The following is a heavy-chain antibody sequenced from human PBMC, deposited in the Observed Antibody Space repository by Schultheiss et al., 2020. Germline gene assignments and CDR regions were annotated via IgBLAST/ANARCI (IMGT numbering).Heavy chain of an antibody. V-gene: IGHV3-64D*06. CDR3: ARDKSGSSFPFDY. CDR2: ISSNGGST. D-gene: IGHD1-26*01. CDR1: GFTFSSYA. J-gene: IGHJ4*02. Sequence: GGSLRLSCAASGFTFSSYAMHWVRQAPGKGLEYVSAISSNGGSTYYADSVKGRFTISRDNSKNTLYLQMSSLRAEDTAVYYCARDKSGSSFPFDYWGQGTLVTVSS.